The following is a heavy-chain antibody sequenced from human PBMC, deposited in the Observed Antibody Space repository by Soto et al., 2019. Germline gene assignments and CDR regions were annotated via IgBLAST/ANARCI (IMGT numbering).Heavy chain of an antibody. Sequence: QAQLVQSGAEVKKPGASVNVSCKASGYDYVTYAITWVRRRPGQGLEWMGWISTLNGNTNYAQNFQGRVTMTTDTSTRIVHLELRSLRSDDTAVYYGARRVQVWLPDYYGMDVWGQGTTVTVSS. CDR2: ISTLNGNT. D-gene: IGHD5-18*01. J-gene: IGHJ6*02. V-gene: IGHV1-18*01. CDR1: GYDYVTYA. CDR3: ARRVQVWLPDYYGMDV.